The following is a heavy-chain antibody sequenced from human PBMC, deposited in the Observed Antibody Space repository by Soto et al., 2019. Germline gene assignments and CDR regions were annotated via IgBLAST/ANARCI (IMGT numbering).Heavy chain of an antibody. V-gene: IGHV3-15*07. J-gene: IGHJ4*02. D-gene: IGHD2-15*01. Sequence: GGSLRLSCAASGFTFSNAWINWVRQAPGKGLEWVGRIKSKTDGGTTDYAAPVKGRFAISRDDSKNTLYLQMNSLKTEDTAVYYCTTTTLGYCSGGSCRQFDYWGQGTLVTVSS. CDR2: IKSKTDGGTT. CDR1: GFTFSNAW. CDR3: TTTTLGYCSGGSCRQFDY.